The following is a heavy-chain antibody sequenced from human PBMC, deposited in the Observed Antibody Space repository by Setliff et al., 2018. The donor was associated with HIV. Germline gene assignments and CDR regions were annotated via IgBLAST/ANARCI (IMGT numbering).Heavy chain of an antibody. CDR3: ARDTGIAAAGKGGYYYYGMDV. J-gene: IGHJ6*02. Sequence: GGSLRLSCAASGFTFSSYAMSWVRQAPGKGLEWVSAISGSGGSTYYADSVKGRFTISRDNAKNSLYLQMNSLRAEDTAVYYCARDTGIAAAGKGGYYYYGMDVWGQGTMVTVSS. CDR2: ISGSGGST. V-gene: IGHV3-23*01. D-gene: IGHD6-13*01. CDR1: GFTFSSYA.